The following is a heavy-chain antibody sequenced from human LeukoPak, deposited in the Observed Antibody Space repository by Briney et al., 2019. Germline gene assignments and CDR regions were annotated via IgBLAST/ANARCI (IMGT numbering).Heavy chain of an antibody. CDR1: GGSISGFF. CDR2: INNGGTT. Sequence: PSETLSLTCSVSGGSISGFFWSWIRQSPGKGLEWLGFINNGGTTNYYPSLKNRITISVDTSKNQFSLRLSSVAAADTAVYYCARDAAPFSGLSVAGYFDFWGQGTLVTVSS. CDR3: ARDAAPFSGLSVAGYFDF. V-gene: IGHV4-59*01. J-gene: IGHJ4*02. D-gene: IGHD6-19*01.